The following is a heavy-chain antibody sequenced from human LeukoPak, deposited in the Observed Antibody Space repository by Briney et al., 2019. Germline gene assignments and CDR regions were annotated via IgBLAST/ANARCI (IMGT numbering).Heavy chain of an antibody. CDR2: MDPNRGNT. V-gene: IGHV1-8*01. D-gene: IGHD6-13*01. J-gene: IGHJ5*02. Sequence: GASVKVSFKTSGYTFGSSHINWVRQSNGQGLEWVGWMDPNRGNTGYAQKFQGRVTMTRNTSISTAYMELSSLRSEDTALYYCTRTIAATRTLYPWGQGTQVIVSS. CDR1: GYTFGSSH. CDR3: TRTIAATRTLYP.